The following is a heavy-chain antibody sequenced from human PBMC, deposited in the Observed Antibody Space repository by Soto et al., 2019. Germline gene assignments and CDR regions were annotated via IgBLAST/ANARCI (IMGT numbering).Heavy chain of an antibody. Sequence: EVQLVESGGGLVQPGGSLRLSCAASGFTFSSYAMHWVRQAPGKGLEYVSAISSNGGSTHYANSVKGRLTISRDNSKNTLYLQMGSLRAEDIAVYYCARDGLRQYAFDIWGQGTMVTVSS. CDR2: ISSNGGST. D-gene: IGHD4-17*01. J-gene: IGHJ3*02. CDR3: ARDGLRQYAFDI. V-gene: IGHV3-64*01. CDR1: GFTFSSYA.